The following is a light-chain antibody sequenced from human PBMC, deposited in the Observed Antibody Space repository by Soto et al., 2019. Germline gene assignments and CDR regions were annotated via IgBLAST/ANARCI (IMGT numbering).Light chain of an antibody. CDR2: DVS. Sequence: QSALTQPRSVSGSPGQSVTISCTGTSSDVGGYNYVSWYQQHPGKAPKLVIYDVSKRPSGFLDRFSGSKSGNTASLTISGLQAEDEADYYCCSYAGSYNYVFGTGTKVTVL. CDR1: SSDVGGYNY. CDR3: CSYAGSYNYV. V-gene: IGLV2-11*01. J-gene: IGLJ1*01.